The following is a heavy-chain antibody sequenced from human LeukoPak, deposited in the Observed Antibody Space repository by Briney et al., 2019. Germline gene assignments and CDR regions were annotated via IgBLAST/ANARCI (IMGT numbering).Heavy chain of an antibody. CDR2: ISSSSSYI. CDR3: ARRNPIWFGELLSSYYYYYGMDV. CDR1: GFTFSSYS. V-gene: IGHV3-21*01. J-gene: IGHJ6*02. D-gene: IGHD3-10*01. Sequence: GGSLRLSCAASGFTFSSYSMNWVRQAPGKGLEWVSSISSSSSYIYYADSVKGRFTISRDNAKNSLYLQMNSLRAEDTAVYYCARRNPIWFGELLSSYYYYYGMDVWGQGTTVTVSS.